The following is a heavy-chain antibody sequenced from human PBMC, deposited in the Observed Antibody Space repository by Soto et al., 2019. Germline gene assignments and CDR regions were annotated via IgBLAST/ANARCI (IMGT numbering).Heavy chain of an antibody. Sequence: QVQLAESGGGVVQPGRSLRLSCTASGYTFSRHAIHWVRQAPGKGLEWVAQVWSDGSHIYYADSVRGRFTVSSDNSKNPVDLQMNSLRVDDTAMYYCARDAQESANYAMAVWGGGTSVIVYS. D-gene: IGHD6-25*01. J-gene: IGHJ6*04. CDR1: GYTFSRHA. CDR2: VWSDGSHI. CDR3: ARDAQESANYAMAV. V-gene: IGHV3-33*01.